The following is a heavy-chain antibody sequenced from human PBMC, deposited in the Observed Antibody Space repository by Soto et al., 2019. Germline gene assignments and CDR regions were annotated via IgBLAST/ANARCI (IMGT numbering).Heavy chain of an antibody. V-gene: IGHV5-51*01. Sequence: PGESLKISCKGSGYSFTSYWIGWVLQMPGKGLEWMGIIYPGDSDTRYSPSFQGQVTISADKSISTAYLHWSSLKASDTAMYYCARSMNYDFWSGYRFDYWGQGTAVTVSS. CDR2: IYPGDSDT. J-gene: IGHJ4*02. CDR1: GYSFTSYW. CDR3: ARSMNYDFWSGYRFDY. D-gene: IGHD3-3*01.